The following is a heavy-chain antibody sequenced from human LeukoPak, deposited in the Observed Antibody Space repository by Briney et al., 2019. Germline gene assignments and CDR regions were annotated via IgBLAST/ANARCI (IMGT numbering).Heavy chain of an antibody. V-gene: IGHV3-30-3*01. CDR2: ISYDGSNK. CDR3: ARGTGSAVGSTDFDY. D-gene: IGHD4-17*01. J-gene: IGHJ4*02. Sequence: SGGSLRLSCEASGFTFSSYWMSWVRQAPGKGLEWVAVISYDGSNKYYADSVKGRFTISRDNSKNTLYLQMNSLRAEDTAVYYCARGTGSAVGSTDFDYWGQGTLVTVSS. CDR1: GFTFSSYW.